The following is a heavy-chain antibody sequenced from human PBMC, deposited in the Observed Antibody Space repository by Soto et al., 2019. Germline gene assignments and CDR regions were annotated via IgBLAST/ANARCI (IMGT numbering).Heavy chain of an antibody. Sequence: PGGSLRLSCAASGFTLSSYGMHWVRQAPGKGLEWVAVIWYDGSNKYYADSVKGRFTISRDNSKNTLYLQMNSLRAEDTAVYYCARVHIVVPAAIGYYYYGMDVWGQGTTVTVSS. CDR1: GFTLSSYG. V-gene: IGHV3-33*01. J-gene: IGHJ6*02. CDR3: ARVHIVVPAAIGYYYYGMDV. CDR2: IWYDGSNK. D-gene: IGHD2-2*02.